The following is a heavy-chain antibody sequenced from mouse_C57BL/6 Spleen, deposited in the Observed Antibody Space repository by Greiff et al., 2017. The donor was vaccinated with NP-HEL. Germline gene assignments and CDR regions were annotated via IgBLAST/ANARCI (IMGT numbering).Heavy chain of an antibody. D-gene: IGHD1-1*01. Sequence: EVMLVESGGGLVKPGGSLKLSCAASGFTFSSYTMSWVRQTPEKRLEWVATISGGGGNTYYPDSVKGRFTISRDNAKNTLYLQMSSLRSEDTALYYCARLNYYGSSFFDYWGQGTTLTVSS. V-gene: IGHV5-9*01. CDR1: GFTFSSYT. CDR3: ARLNYYGSSFFDY. J-gene: IGHJ2*01. CDR2: ISGGGGNT.